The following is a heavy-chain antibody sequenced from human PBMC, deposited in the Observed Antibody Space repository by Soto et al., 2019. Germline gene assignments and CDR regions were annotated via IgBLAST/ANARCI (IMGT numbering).Heavy chain of an antibody. J-gene: IGHJ4*02. CDR1: GFSLTTSGVG. Sequence: QITLNESGPTVVRPTETLTLTCRFSGFSLTTSGVGVGWIRQSPAKAPEWLALIYWDDDKRYSASLNSRLTITKDTSKNQVVLTVSDLDPTDTATYYCAHRVLRTVFGLVTTTAIYFDFWGQGTPVAVSS. D-gene: IGHD3-3*01. V-gene: IGHV2-5*02. CDR3: AHRVLRTVFGLVTTTAIYFDF. CDR2: IYWDDDK.